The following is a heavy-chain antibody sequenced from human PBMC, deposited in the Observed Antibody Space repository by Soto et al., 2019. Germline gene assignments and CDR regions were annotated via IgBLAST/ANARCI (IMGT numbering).Heavy chain of an antibody. CDR3: ARQGGSASLYYYYGMDV. D-gene: IGHD6-25*01. J-gene: IGHJ6*02. CDR1: GYIFTSYG. V-gene: IGHV5-51*01. CDR2: NYPGDSDT. Sequence: GXSLKLSCKGSGYIFTSYGLGWVRQIPVKGLGWMGINYPGDSDTRYSPSFQGQVTISADKSISTAYLQWSSLKASDTAMYYCARQGGSASLYYYYGMDVWGQGTTVTVSS.